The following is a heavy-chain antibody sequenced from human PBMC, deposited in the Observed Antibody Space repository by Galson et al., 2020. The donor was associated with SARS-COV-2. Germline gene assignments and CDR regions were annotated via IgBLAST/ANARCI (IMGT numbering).Heavy chain of an antibody. J-gene: IGHJ4*02. CDR2: IAGGSDII. CDR3: ARDQGSDGKHDVDY. CDR1: GLTFTGA. D-gene: IGHD6-25*01. Sequence: GGSLRLSCTASGLTFTGAMSWVRQTPTKGLEWVSTIAGGSDIIFYADSVKGRFTISRDNSRSTLLLQMNNLRPEDTAVYFCARDQGSDGKHDVDYWGQGALVTVSS. V-gene: IGHV3-23*01.